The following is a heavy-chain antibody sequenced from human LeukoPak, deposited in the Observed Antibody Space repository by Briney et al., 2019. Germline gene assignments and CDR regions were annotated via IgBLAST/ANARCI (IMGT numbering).Heavy chain of an antibody. D-gene: IGHD1-26*01. J-gene: IGHJ3*02. V-gene: IGHV3-43*01. CDR3: ASSGSYSFDAFDI. CDR1: GFTFDGYT. CDR2: ISWDGAST. Sequence: GGSLRLSCAASGFTFDGYTMHWVRQAPGKGPEWVSLISWDGASTYYADSVKGRFTISRDNSKDSLYLQMNSLRAEDTAVYYCASSGSYSFDAFDIWGQGTMVTVSA.